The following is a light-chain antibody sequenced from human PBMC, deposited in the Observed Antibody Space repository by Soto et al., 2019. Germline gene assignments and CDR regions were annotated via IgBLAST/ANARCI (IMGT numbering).Light chain of an antibody. J-gene: IGKJ1*01. CDR1: QTISSW. V-gene: IGKV1-5*03. Sequence: DLQMTQSPSTLSGSVGDRVTITRRASQTISSWLAWYQQKPGKDPKLLIYKASSLESGVPSRFRGSGSGTEFTLTIRSLKPEEFATYYRKQYNSFWTLGNGPKVDIK. CDR2: KAS. CDR3: KQYNSFWT.